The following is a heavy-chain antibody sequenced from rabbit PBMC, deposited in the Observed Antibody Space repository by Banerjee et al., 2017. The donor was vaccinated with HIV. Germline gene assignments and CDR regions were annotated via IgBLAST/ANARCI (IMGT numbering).Heavy chain of an antibody. Sequence: QEQLVESGGDLVKPEGSLTLTCTASGFSFSSTYYMCWVRQAPGKGLEWIACIYAGGSTYYATWAKGRFTISRTSSTTVTLQMTSLTAADTATYFCARSYVSSSGFKLWGPGTLVTVS. J-gene: IGHJ4*01. CDR1: GFSFSSTYY. V-gene: IGHV1S45*01. D-gene: IGHD1-1*01. CDR3: ARSYVSSSGFKL. CDR2: IYAGGST.